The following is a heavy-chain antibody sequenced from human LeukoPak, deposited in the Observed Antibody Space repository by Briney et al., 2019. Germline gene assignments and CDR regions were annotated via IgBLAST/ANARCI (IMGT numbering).Heavy chain of an antibody. CDR2: ISGGGGST. J-gene: IGHJ4*02. D-gene: IGHD1-26*01. V-gene: IGHV3-23*01. CDR1: GFTFNTFA. Sequence: GGSLRLSCAASGFTFNTFAMSWVRQAPGKGLEWVSAISGGGGSTYYADSVTGRFTISRDNSKNTLYLQMNGLRAEDTAVYHCAKAHSGSYYSGINWGQGTLVTVSS. CDR3: AKAHSGSYYSGIN.